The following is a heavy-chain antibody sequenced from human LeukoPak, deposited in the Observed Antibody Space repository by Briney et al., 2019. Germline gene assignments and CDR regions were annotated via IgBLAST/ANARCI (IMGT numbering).Heavy chain of an antibody. J-gene: IGHJ4*02. CDR3: AKGKTAAGNTPFDY. Sequence: PGGSLRLSCAASAFTFRSYGMHWVRQAPGKGLEWVAFIRYHGSDKYYADSVKDRFTISRDNSKNSLYLQMNSLRAEDTALYYCAKGKTAAGNTPFDYWGQGTLVTVSS. CDR2: IRYHGSDK. V-gene: IGHV3-30*02. CDR1: AFTFRSYG. D-gene: IGHD6-19*01.